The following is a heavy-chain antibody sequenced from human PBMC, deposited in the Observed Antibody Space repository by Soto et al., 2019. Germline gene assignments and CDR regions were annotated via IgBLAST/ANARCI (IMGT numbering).Heavy chain of an antibody. D-gene: IGHD3-3*01. J-gene: IGHJ6*02. CDR3: ATKGAGFYDFWSGYYKGYGMDV. Sequence: PSETLSLTCAVSGGSISSSNWWSWVRQPPGKGLEWIGEIHHSGSTNYNPSLKSRVTISVDKSKNQFSLKLSSVTAADTAVYYCATKGAGFYDFWSGYYKGYGMDVWGQGTTVTVSS. CDR1: GGSISSSNW. V-gene: IGHV4-4*02. CDR2: IHHSGST.